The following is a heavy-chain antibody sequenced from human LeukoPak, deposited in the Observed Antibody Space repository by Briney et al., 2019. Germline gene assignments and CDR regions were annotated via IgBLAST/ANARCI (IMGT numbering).Heavy chain of an antibody. CDR3: ARETIDITVTVVVRMGDAFDI. Sequence: PSETLSLTCTVSGGSITNYYWSWIRQPPGKGLEWIGFSYYNGNTNYNPSLKSRVTISVDTSKNQFSLKLSSVTAADTAVYYCARETIDITVTVVVRMGDAFDIWGQGTMITVSS. CDR1: GGSITNYY. CDR2: SYYNGNT. V-gene: IGHV4-59*12. J-gene: IGHJ3*02. D-gene: IGHD3-22*01.